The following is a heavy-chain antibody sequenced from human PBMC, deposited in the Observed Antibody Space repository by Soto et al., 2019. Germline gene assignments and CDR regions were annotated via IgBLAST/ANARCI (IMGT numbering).Heavy chain of an antibody. CDR2: MNPDSGNT. D-gene: IGHD3-16*01. CDR1: GYLLTSYD. J-gene: IGHJ4*02. CDR3: ARVHMGAHYFDS. Sequence: APVKVSCKASGYLLTSYDISWVRHAPGQGLEWMGWMNPDSGNTGYALKFQGRVTMTRDTSINTAYMELISLTSEDTAVYYCARVHMGAHYFDSWGQGPLVTVSS. V-gene: IGHV1-8*01.